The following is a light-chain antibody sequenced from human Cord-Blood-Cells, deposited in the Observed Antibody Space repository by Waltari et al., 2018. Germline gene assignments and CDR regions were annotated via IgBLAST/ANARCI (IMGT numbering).Light chain of an antibody. CDR1: QSLLHSNGYNY. Sequence: DIVMTQSPLSLPVTPGEPASISCRFSQSLLHSNGYNYLDWYLQKPGQSPQILIYLGSNRASGVPDRFSGSGSGTDFTLNISRVDAEDVGFYYCMQALQTPLTFGGGTKVEIK. CDR2: LGS. CDR3: MQALQTPLT. V-gene: IGKV2-28*01. J-gene: IGKJ4*01.